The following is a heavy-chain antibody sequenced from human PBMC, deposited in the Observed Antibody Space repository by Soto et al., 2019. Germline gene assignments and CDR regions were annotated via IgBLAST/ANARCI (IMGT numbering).Heavy chain of an antibody. CDR1: GFNFSSCA. CDR3: AKGAGVVATIVDY. CDR2: ISGSGGST. Sequence: GGSLRLSCAASGFNFSSCAMSWVRKAPGKGLEWVSTISGSGGSTYYADSVKGRFTISRENSKKTLYLQMNSLRAEDTSVHYCAKGAGVVATIVDYWGQGTPVTFSP. J-gene: IGHJ4*02. V-gene: IGHV3-23*01. D-gene: IGHD5-12*01.